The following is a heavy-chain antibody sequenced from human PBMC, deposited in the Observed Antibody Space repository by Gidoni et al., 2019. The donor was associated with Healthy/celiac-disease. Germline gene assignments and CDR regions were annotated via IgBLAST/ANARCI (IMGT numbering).Heavy chain of an antibody. Sequence: QVQLVQSGAEVKKPGSSVQVSCKASGGTFSSYAISWVRQAPGQGLEWMGGIIPIFGTANYAQKFQGRVTITADESTSTAYMELSSLRSEDTAVYYCARERGGASGSLYYFDYWGQGTLVTVSS. CDR1: GGTFSSYA. V-gene: IGHV1-69*01. CDR3: ARERGGASGSLYYFDY. J-gene: IGHJ4*02. CDR2: IIPIFGTA. D-gene: IGHD1-26*01.